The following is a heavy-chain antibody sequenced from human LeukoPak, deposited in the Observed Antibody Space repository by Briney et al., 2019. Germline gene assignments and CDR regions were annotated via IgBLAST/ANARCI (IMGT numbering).Heavy chain of an antibody. Sequence: GSLRLSCAASGFSFRSFSMTWVRQAPGKGLEWVSSITAGHYPTYNTDSVKGRFTISRDNSKNTLYLQMNSLRADDTAVYYCTKDPNGDYVGAFDPWGQGTLVTVSS. D-gene: IGHD4-17*01. V-gene: IGHV3-23*01. CDR2: ITAGHYPT. J-gene: IGHJ5*02. CDR3: TKDPNGDYVGAFDP. CDR1: GFSFRSFS.